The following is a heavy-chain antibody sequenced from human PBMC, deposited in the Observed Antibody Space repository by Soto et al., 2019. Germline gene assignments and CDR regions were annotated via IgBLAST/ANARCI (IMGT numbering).Heavy chain of an antibody. CDR2: ISYDGSNT. D-gene: IGHD1-26*01. Sequence: PGASLRLSFVASGFTFSSYGMHWCRQAPGKGLEWVVIISYDGSNTYYADSVKGRFTISRDNSKNTLYLQMNSLRAEDTSVYYCAKEGGLSGSYYISSSYYFDYWGQGT. J-gene: IGHJ4*02. CDR3: AKEGGLSGSYYISSSYYFDY. CDR1: GFTFSSYG. V-gene: IGHV3-30*18.